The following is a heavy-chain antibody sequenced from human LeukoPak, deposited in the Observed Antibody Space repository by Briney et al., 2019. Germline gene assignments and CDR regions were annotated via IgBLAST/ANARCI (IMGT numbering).Heavy chain of an antibody. Sequence: GGSLRLSCAASGFTFSSYAMHWVRQAPGKGLEWVAVISYDGSNKYYADSVKGRFTISRDNSKNTLYLQMNSLRAEDTAVYYCAREDELLHYFDYWGQGTLVTVSS. D-gene: IGHD1-7*01. V-gene: IGHV3-30-3*01. CDR3: AREDELLHYFDY. CDR1: GFTFSSYA. J-gene: IGHJ4*02. CDR2: ISYDGSNK.